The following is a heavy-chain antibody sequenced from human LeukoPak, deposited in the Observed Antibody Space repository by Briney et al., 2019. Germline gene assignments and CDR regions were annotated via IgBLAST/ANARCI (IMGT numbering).Heavy chain of an antibody. D-gene: IGHD1-14*01. CDR2: LYSDGNT. V-gene: IGHV3-53*01. CDR1: GFTVITND. J-gene: IGHJ4*02. Sequence: QPGGSLRLSCAASGFTVITNDMTWVRQAPGKGLEWVSVLYSDGNTKYADSVQVRFTISRDNSKNTLYLEMNSLSPDDTAVYYCARGVEPLAANTLAYWGQGTLVTVSS. CDR3: ARGVEPLAANTLAY.